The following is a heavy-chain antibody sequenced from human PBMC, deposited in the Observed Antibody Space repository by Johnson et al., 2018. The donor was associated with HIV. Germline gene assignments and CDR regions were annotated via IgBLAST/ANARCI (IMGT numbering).Heavy chain of an antibody. Sequence: MLLVESGGGLVQPGGSLRLSCAVSGYSVTGYNMNWVRQAPVKGLEWVSVIYTGSKVYYADSVKGRFTISRDNSKNTLYLQMNSLRPEDSAVYYCATLWFGEVSVYDAFDVWGQGTMVTVSS. V-gene: IGHV3-66*02. J-gene: IGHJ3*01. D-gene: IGHD3-10*01. CDR3: ATLWFGEVSVYDAFDV. CDR2: IYTGSKV. CDR1: GYSVTGYN.